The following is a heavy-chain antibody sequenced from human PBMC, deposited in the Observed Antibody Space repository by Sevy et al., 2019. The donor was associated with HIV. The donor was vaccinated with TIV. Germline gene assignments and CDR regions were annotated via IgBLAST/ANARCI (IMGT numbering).Heavy chain of an antibody. CDR3: VREGVGGYSYSLDC. Sequence: GGSLRLSCAASGFSFSVYWMSWVRQAPGKGLEWVDTLKQDGSEKYYVDSVKVRFTISRDNAKNSLYLQMNSLRAEDSAVYYCVREGVGGYSYSLDCWGQGTLVTVSS. CDR1: GFSFSVYW. V-gene: IGHV3-7*01. CDR2: LKQDGSEK. J-gene: IGHJ4*02. D-gene: IGHD5-18*01.